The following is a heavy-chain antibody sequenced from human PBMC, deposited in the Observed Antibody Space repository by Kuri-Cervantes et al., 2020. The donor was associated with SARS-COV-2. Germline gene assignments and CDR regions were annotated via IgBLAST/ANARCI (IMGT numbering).Heavy chain of an antibody. CDR2: IYWDDDK. Sequence: SGPTLVKPTQTLTLTCTFSGFPLNTRGVGVGWIRQPPGKALEWLALIYWDDDKRYSPSLKSRLTITKDTSKNQVVLTMTNMDPVDTATYYCAHSDYDFWILDYWGQGTLVTVSS. CDR1: GFPLNTRGVG. D-gene: IGHD3-3*01. V-gene: IGHV2-5*02. J-gene: IGHJ4*02. CDR3: AHSDYDFWILDY.